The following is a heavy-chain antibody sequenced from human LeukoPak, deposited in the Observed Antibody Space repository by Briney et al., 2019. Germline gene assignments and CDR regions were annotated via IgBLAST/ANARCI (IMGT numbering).Heavy chain of an antibody. CDR3: AASLPNIVVVPAAKGPFGS. D-gene: IGHD2-2*01. CDR2: INGGGGGGT. CDR1: GFTVSGHP. J-gene: IGHJ5*02. Sequence: PGGSLRLSCAASGFTVSGHPMSWVRQAPGKGLEWVSGINGGGGGGTFHADSVRGRFTISRDNSKNTLYLQMSSLRAEDTAVYYCAASLPNIVVVPAAKGPFGSWGQGTLVTVSS. V-gene: IGHV3-23*01.